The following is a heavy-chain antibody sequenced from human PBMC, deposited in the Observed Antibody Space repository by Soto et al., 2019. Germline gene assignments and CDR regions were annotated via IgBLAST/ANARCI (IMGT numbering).Heavy chain of an antibody. V-gene: IGHV4-59*08. CDR2: IYYSGST. CDR1: GGSISSYY. Sequence: QVQLQESGPGLVKPSETLSLTCTVSGGSISSYYWSWIRQPPGKGLEWIGYIYYSGSTNYNPSIKSRVTISVDTSNNQFSLKLSSVTAEDTAVYYCARRYGGNLDYWGQGTLVTVSS. J-gene: IGHJ4*02. CDR3: ARRYGGNLDY. D-gene: IGHD1-26*01.